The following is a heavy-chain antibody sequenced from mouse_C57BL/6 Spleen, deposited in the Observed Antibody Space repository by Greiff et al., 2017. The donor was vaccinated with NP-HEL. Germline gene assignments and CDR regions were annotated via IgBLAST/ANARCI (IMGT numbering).Heavy chain of an antibody. CDR3: TRRAYGSSYDY. CDR1: GYTFTDYE. Sequence: VQLQQSGAELVRPGASVTLSCKASGYTFTDYEMHWVKQTPVHGLEWIGAIDPETGGTAYNQKFKGKAILTADKSASTAYMELRSLTSEDSAVYYCTRRAYGSSYDYWGKGTTLTVSS. V-gene: IGHV1-15*01. CDR2: IDPETGGT. D-gene: IGHD1-1*01. J-gene: IGHJ2*01.